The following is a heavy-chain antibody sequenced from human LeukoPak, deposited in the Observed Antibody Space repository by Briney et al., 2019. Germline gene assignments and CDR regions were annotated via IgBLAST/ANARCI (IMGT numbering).Heavy chain of an antibody. CDR3: ARQHWLDP. CDR2: IYYSGST. V-gene: IGHV4-59*08. CDR1: GGSISSYY. J-gene: IGHJ5*02. Sequence: SETLSLTCTVSGGSISSYYWSWIRQPPGKGLDGIGYIYYSGSTNYNPPLKSRVTISVDTSKNQFSLKLSSVTAADTAVYYCARQHWLDPWGQGTLVTVSS.